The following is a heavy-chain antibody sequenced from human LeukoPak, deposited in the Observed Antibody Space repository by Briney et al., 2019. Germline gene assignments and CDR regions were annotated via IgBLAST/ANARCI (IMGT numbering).Heavy chain of an antibody. Sequence: SGPTLVKPTQTLTLTCTFSGFSLSTSGVGVGWIRQPPGKALEWLALIFSNDDKRYSTSLKSRLIITKDTSKNQVVLTLTNMDLVDTATYYCAYFHSSGSYGMDVWGQGTTVIVSS. CDR1: GFSLSTSGVG. CDR3: AYFHSSGSYGMDV. V-gene: IGHV2-5*01. CDR2: IFSNDDK. D-gene: IGHD6-19*01. J-gene: IGHJ6*02.